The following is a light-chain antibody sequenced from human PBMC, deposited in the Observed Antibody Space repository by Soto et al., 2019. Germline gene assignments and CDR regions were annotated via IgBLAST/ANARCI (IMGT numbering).Light chain of an antibody. CDR3: SSYTTTTYV. Sequence: QSVLHQPASVSGSPGQAITISCTWASSDLGNYDSVSWYQQHPGTAHRLIIFEVSNRHSGSSDRFSGSKSGNTASLTISGLLTEDEADYYCSSYTTTTYVFVSGTKLTV. CDR1: SSDLGNYDS. J-gene: IGLJ1*01. V-gene: IGLV2-14*01. CDR2: EVS.